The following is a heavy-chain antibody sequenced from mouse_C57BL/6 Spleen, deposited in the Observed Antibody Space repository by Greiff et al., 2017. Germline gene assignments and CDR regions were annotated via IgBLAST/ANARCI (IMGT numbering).Heavy chain of an antibody. CDR3: ARDQTYEGWFAY. CDR1: GYSITSGYY. CDR2: ISYDGSN. Sequence: EVKLLESGPGLVKPSQSLSLTCSVTGYSITSGYYWNWIRQFPGNKLEWMGYISYDGSNNYNPSLKNRISITRDTSKNQFFLKLNSVTTEDTATYYCARDQTYEGWFAYWGQGTLVTVSA. J-gene: IGHJ3*01. D-gene: IGHD5-1*01. V-gene: IGHV3-6*01.